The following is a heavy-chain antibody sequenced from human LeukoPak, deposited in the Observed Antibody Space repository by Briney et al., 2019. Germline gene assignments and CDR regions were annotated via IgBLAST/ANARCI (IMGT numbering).Heavy chain of an antibody. V-gene: IGHV5-51*01. D-gene: IGHD2/OR15-2a*01. CDR1: GYSFVSNW. CDR3: ARHDRPRIFDHFDY. J-gene: IGHJ4*02. Sequence: GESLKISCKGSGYSFVSNWIGWVRQMPGKGLEWMGVIYPGDSDTRYSPSFQGQVTISADKSISTAYLQWSSLKASDTAIYYCARHDRPRIFDHFDYWGQGTLVTVSS. CDR2: IYPGDSDT.